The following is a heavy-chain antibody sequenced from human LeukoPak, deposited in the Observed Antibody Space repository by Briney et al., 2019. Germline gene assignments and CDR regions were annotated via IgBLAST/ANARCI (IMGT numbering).Heavy chain of an antibody. CDR2: ISSSSSTI. J-gene: IGHJ3*02. D-gene: IGHD2-21*02. Sequence: GGSLRLSCAASGFTFSSYSMNWVRQAPGKGLEWVSYISSSSSTIYYADSVKGRFTISRDNAKNSLYLQMNSLRAEDTAVYYCARSRLDCGGDCYSQGAFDIWGQGTMVTVSS. CDR3: ARSRLDCGGDCYSQGAFDI. V-gene: IGHV3-48*04. CDR1: GFTFSSYS.